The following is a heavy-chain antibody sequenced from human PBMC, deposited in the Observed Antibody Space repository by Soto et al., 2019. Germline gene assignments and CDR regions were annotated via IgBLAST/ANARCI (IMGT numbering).Heavy chain of an antibody. V-gene: IGHV1-69*02. CDR1: GGTFSSYT. D-gene: IGHD4-4*01. CDR3: ASEPTATGFDY. J-gene: IGHJ4*02. CDR2: IIPILGIA. Sequence: QVQLVQSGAEVKKPGSSVKVSCKASGGTFSSYTISWVRQAPGQGLEWMGRIIPILGIANYAQKFQGRVTITADKPTSTAYMELSSMRSEDTAVYYCASEPTATGFDYWGQGTLVTVSS.